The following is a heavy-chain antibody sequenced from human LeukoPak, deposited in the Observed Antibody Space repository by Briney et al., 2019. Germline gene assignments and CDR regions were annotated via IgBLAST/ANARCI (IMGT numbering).Heavy chain of an antibody. CDR2: IYYSGST. D-gene: IGHD6-13*01. CDR3: ARVTGYVMEDYFDY. Sequence: PSETLSLTCTLSGGSISSSSYYWGWIRQPPGKGLEWIGCIYYSGSTNYNPSLKSRVTISVDTSKNQFSLRLSSVTAADTAVYYCARVTGYVMEDYFDYWGQGTLVTVSS. J-gene: IGHJ4*02. V-gene: IGHV4-39*07. CDR1: GGSISSSSYY.